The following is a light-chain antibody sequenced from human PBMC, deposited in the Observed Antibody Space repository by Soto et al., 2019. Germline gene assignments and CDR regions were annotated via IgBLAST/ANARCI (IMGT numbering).Light chain of an antibody. CDR3: QQDYNLPWT. CDR2: GAS. J-gene: IGKJ1*01. Sequence: PGERVTLSCRASQSVSSSYLTRYQQKPGQAPRLLIYGASTRATSIPARFSGSGSGTDFTLTISSLQPEDFAVYYCQQDYNLPWTFGQGTKVEIK. CDR1: QSVSSSY. V-gene: IGKV3D-7*01.